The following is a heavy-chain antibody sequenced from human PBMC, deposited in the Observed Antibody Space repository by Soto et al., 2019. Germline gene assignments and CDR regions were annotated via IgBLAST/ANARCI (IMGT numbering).Heavy chain of an antibody. J-gene: IGHJ4*02. Sequence: QVQLVESGGGVVQPGRSLRLSCAASGFTFSSYGMHWVRQAPCKGLEWVAVISYDGSNKYYADSVKGRFTISRDNSKNTLYLQMNSLRAEDTAVYYCAKPHSSGWYYFDYWGQGTLVTVSS. CDR3: AKPHSSGWYYFDY. D-gene: IGHD6-19*01. V-gene: IGHV3-30*18. CDR1: GFTFSSYG. CDR2: ISYDGSNK.